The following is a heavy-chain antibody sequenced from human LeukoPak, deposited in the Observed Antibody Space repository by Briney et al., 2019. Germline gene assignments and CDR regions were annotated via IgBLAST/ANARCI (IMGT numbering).Heavy chain of an antibody. Sequence: QAGGSLRLSCVASGFSVSDYYMTWVRQAPGKGQEWVSVIYITGQTDYADSVKGRFTISRDKSNNTLHLQMSSLTADDTALYYCARERVEVPNGLDAFDIWGQGTVVTVSS. CDR2: IYITGQT. CDR3: ARERVEVPNGLDAFDI. J-gene: IGHJ3*02. D-gene: IGHD2-15*01. CDR1: GFSVSDYY. V-gene: IGHV3-53*01.